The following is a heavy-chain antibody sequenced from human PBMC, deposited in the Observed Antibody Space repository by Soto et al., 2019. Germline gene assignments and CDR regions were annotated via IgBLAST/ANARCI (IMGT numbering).Heavy chain of an antibody. CDR1: GDSVSSNSAA. CDR2: TYYRSKWYN. J-gene: IGHJ4*02. V-gene: IGHV6-1*01. Sequence: SQTLSLTCAISGDSVSSNSAAWNWIRQSPSRGLEWLGRTYYRSKWYNDYAVSVKSRITINPDTSKNQFSLQLNSVTPEDTAVYYCARVRSYDFWSGYSDPLCYFDYWGQGTLVTVSS. CDR3: ARVRSYDFWSGYSDPLCYFDY. D-gene: IGHD3-3*01.